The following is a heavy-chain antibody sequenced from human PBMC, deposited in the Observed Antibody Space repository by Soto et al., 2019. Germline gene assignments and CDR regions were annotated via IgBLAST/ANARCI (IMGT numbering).Heavy chain of an antibody. CDR2: IYYSGST. Sequence: SGGSISSSSYYWGWLRQPPGKGLEWIESIYYSGSTYYNPSLKSRVTISVDTSKNQFSLKLSSVTAADTAVYYCARHTPAISISDHWGQGTLVTVSS. CDR1: GGSISSSSYY. CDR3: ARHTPAISISDH. V-gene: IGHV4-39*01. D-gene: IGHD2-15*01. J-gene: IGHJ4*02.